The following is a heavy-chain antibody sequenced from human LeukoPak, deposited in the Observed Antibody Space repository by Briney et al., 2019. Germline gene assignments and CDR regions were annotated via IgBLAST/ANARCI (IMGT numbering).Heavy chain of an antibody. J-gene: IGHJ3*02. V-gene: IGHV3-21*01. CDR1: GFTFSSYS. CDR3: AREVYDFWSGHDAFDI. D-gene: IGHD3-3*01. CDR2: ISSSSSYI. Sequence: GGSLRLSCAASGFTFSSYSMNGVRQAPGKGLEWVSSISSSSSYIYYADSVKGRFTISRDNAKNSLYLQMNSLRAEDTAVYYCAREVYDFWSGHDAFDIWGQGTMVTVSS.